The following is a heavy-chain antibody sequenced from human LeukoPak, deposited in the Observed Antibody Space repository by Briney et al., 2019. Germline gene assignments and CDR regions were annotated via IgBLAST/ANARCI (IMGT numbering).Heavy chain of an antibody. V-gene: IGHV3-21*06. CDR1: GFTFSRYS. Sequence: GGSLRLSCAVSGFTFSRYSMNWVRQTPGKALEWVSYYGTSSSYIYYADSVKGRFTISRDNAKNSLYLQMNNLRAEDTAVYYCARDPLGGYYFDYWGQGTLVTVSS. D-gene: IGHD3-16*01. CDR3: ARDPLGGYYFDY. J-gene: IGHJ4*02. CDR2: YGTSSSYI.